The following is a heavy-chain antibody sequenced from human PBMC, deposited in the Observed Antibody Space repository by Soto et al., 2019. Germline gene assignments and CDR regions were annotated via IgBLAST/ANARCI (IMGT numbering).Heavy chain of an antibody. D-gene: IGHD1-1*01. V-gene: IGHV3-66*01. CDR1: GFIVSNYY. J-gene: IGHJ5*02. CDR3: ARVEGFNGFVP. CDR2: INSGGTT. Sequence: EVQLEESGGGLVQPGGSLRLSCAASGFIVSNYYVSWVRQAPGKGLEWVSLINSGGTTYYADSVKGRFTISRDNSINTLYLQMNNLRAEVTALYDCARVEGFNGFVPLGQGTRVTVSS.